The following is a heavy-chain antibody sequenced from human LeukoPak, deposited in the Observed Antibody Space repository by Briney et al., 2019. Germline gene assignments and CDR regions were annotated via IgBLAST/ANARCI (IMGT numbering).Heavy chain of an antibody. CDR2: ISSNSRTT. Sequence: GGSLRLSCAASGFTFSSYGMNWVRQAPGKGLEWVSYISSNSRTTHYADSVKGRFTISRDNAKNSVYLQMNSLRDEDTAVYYCAYYGDHEGRGGYWGQGTLVTVSS. D-gene: IGHD4-17*01. CDR1: GFTFSSYG. V-gene: IGHV3-48*02. J-gene: IGHJ4*02. CDR3: AYYGDHEGRGGY.